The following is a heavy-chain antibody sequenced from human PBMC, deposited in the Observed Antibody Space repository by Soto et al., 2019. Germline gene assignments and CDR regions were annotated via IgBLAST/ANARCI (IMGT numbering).Heavy chain of an antibody. CDR2: ISYDGSNK. D-gene: IGHD6-13*01. Sequence: QVQLVESGGGVVQPGRSLRLSCAASGFTFSSYGMHWVRQAPGKGLEWVAVISYDGSNKYYADSVKGRFTISRDNSKNTLYLQMNSLRAEDTAVYYCAKGAEYSSSWACDYWGQGTLVTVSS. CDR3: AKGAEYSSSWACDY. V-gene: IGHV3-30*18. J-gene: IGHJ4*02. CDR1: GFTFSSYG.